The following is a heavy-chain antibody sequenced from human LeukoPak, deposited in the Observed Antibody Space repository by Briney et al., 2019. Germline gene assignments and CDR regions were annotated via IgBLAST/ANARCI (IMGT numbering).Heavy chain of an antibody. CDR1: GYTFTSYA. D-gene: IGHD4-17*01. CDR3: ARGWHGDYDNWFDP. J-gene: IGHJ5*02. CDR2: INTNTGNP. Sequence: AASVKVSCKASGYTFTSYAMNWVRQAPGQGLEWMGWINTNTGNPTYAQGFTGRFVFSLDTSVSTAYLQISSLKAEDTAVYYCARGWHGDYDNWFDPWGQGTLVTVSS. V-gene: IGHV7-4-1*02.